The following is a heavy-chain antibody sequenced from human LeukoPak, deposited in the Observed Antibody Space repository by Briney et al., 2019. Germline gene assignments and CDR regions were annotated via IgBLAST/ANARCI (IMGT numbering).Heavy chain of an antibody. Sequence: GGSLRPSCAASGFTFNNYGMHWVRQAPGKGLEWVAVITYDGSNQYYADSAKGRFTISRDNSKNTLYLQMNSLKFEDTAVYYCARDPREITNGISRPFDSWGQGTLVTVSS. D-gene: IGHD2-8*01. V-gene: IGHV3-30*03. CDR2: ITYDGSNQ. CDR3: ARDPREITNGISRPFDS. J-gene: IGHJ4*02. CDR1: GFTFNNYG.